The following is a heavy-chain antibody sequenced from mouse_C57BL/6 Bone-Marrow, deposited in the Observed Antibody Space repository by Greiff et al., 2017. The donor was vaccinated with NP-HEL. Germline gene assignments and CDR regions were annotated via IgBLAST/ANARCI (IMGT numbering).Heavy chain of an antibody. CDR2: ISDGGSYT. J-gene: IGHJ2*01. Sequence: EVKLVESGGGLVKPGGSLKLSCAASGFTFSSYAMSWVRQTPEKRLEWVATISDGGSYTYYPDNVKGRFTISRDNAKNNLYLQMSHLKSEDTAMYYCARELGLFDDWGQGTTLTVSS. CDR3: ARELGLFDD. D-gene: IGHD4-1*01. V-gene: IGHV5-4*01. CDR1: GFTFSSYA.